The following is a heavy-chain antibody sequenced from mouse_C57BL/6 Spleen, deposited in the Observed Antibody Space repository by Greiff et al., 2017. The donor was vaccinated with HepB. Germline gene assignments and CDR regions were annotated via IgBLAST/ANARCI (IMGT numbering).Heavy chain of an antibody. J-gene: IGHJ2*01. CDR3: ARSGTEGGFDY. CDR1: GYTFTSYW. D-gene: IGHD4-1*01. Sequence: QVQLKQPGAELVRPGSSVKLSCKASGYTFTSYWMHWVKQRPIQGLEWIGNIDPSDSETHYNQKFKDKATLTVDKSSSTAYMQLSSLTSEDSAVYYCARSGTEGGFDYWGQGTTLTVSS. V-gene: IGHV1-52*01. CDR2: IDPSDSET.